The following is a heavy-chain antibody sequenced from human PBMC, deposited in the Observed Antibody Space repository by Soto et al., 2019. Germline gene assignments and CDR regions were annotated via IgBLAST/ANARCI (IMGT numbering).Heavy chain of an antibody. V-gene: IGHV1-18*01. CDR3: ASATSIAVAGKET. D-gene: IGHD6-19*01. CDR2: ISFYNGHT. CDR1: GDTVTKYG. J-gene: IGHJ4*02. Sequence: QVQLVQSGGEVKKPGASVKVSCKASGDTVTKYGISWVRQAPGQGLEWLGWISFYNGHTNYALKFQDRITFTTDTSTSTASMELRSLTSADTAVYYCASATSIAVAGKETWGQGTLVNVSS.